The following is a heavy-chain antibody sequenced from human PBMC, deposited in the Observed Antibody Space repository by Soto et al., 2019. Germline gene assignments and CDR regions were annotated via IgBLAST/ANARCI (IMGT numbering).Heavy chain of an antibody. D-gene: IGHD1-7*01. CDR3: TTDENYRRGLYGMDV. CDR1: GFTFSNAW. J-gene: IGHJ6*02. Sequence: GGSLRLSCAASGFTFSNAWMNWVRQAPGKGLEWVGRIKSKTDGGTTDYAAPVKGRFTISRDDSKNTLYLQMNSLKTEDTAVYYCTTDENYRRGLYGMDVWGQGTTVTVSS. V-gene: IGHV3-15*07. CDR2: IKSKTDGGTT.